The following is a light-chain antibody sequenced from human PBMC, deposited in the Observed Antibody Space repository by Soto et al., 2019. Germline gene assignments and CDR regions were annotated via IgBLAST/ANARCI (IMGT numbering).Light chain of an antibody. CDR3: QQYGSSPLLT. CDR2: AAS. V-gene: IGKV3-20*01. J-gene: IGKJ4*01. Sequence: IVLTQSPGTLSLSPGERATLSCRASQSVSSNYLAWYQQKAGQAPRLLIYAASSRATGIPDRFSGGGSGTAFTLTISRLEPEDFAVYSCQQYGSSPLLTFGGGTEVEIK. CDR1: QSVSSNY.